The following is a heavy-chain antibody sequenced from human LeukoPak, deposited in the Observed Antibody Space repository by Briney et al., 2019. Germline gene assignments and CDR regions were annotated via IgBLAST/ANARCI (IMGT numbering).Heavy chain of an antibody. CDR2: ISGSGDST. CDR1: GFTFSSYS. J-gene: IGHJ4*02. V-gene: IGHV3-23*01. D-gene: IGHD5-24*01. CDR3: TRVGYIDEGIDY. Sequence: PGGSLRLSCAASGFTFSSYSMNWVRQAPGKGLEWVSVISGSGDSTYYTDSVKGRFTISRDNSKNMFYLEMNSLRAEDTAIYYCTRVGYIDEGIDYWGQGTLVTVSS.